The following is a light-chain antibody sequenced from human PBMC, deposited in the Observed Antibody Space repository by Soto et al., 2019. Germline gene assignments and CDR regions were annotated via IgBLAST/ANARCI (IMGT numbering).Light chain of an antibody. Sequence: IVLKQSPGTLSLSPGERVTLSCRDSQSVSSSYLAWYQQKPGQAPRFLIYGASSRATGIPDRFSGIGSGTDLTLTISRLEPEDFAVYYCQQYGSSLITFGQGTRLEIK. J-gene: IGKJ5*01. CDR3: QQYGSSLIT. V-gene: IGKV3-20*01. CDR1: QSVSSSY. CDR2: GAS.